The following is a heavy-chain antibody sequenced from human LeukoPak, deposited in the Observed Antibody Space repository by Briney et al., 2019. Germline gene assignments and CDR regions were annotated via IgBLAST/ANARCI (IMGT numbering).Heavy chain of an antibody. J-gene: IGHJ4*02. CDR2: IRSKAYGGTT. V-gene: IGHV3-49*03. D-gene: IGHD1-14*01. CDR1: GFTFGDYA. Sequence: GGSLRLSCTASGFTFGDYAMSWFRQAPGKGLEWVGSIRSKAYGGTTEYAASVKGRFTISRDDSKSIAYLQMNSLKTEDTAVYYCTRARKLDRITYWGQGTLVTVSS. CDR3: TRARKLDRITY.